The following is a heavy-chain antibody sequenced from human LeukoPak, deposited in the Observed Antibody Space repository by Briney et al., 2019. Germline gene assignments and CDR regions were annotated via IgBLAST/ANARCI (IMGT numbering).Heavy chain of an antibody. V-gene: IGHV1-2*02. CDR1: GYTLTGHY. D-gene: IGHD5-24*01. CDR3: ARIDGTAPGY. J-gene: IGHJ4*02. Sequence: ASVKVSCKASGYTLTGHYMHWVRQAPGQGLEWMGWIHPNSGGTNYAQKFQGRVTMTRDTSISTAYMELSRLRSDDTAVYYCARIDGTAPGYWGQGTLVTVSS. CDR2: IHPNSGGT.